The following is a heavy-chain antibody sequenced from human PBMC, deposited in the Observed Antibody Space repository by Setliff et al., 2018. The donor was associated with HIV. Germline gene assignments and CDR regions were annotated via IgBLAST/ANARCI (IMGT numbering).Heavy chain of an antibody. CDR1: GFTFSDYW. Sequence: GGSLRLSCAAPGFTFSDYWMTWVRQAPGKGLGWVANIKQDGSEKYCVDSVKGRFTISRDNAKNSLYLQMNSLGAEDTAVYYCARGRRVSSNYYYYYYMDVWGKGTTVTVSS. D-gene: IGHD2-2*01. CDR2: IKQDGSEK. CDR3: ARGRRVSSNYYYYYYMDV. J-gene: IGHJ6*03. V-gene: IGHV3-7*03.